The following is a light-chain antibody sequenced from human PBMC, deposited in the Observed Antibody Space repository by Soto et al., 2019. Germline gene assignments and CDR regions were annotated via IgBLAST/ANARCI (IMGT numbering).Light chain of an antibody. CDR3: QQVNSSPFT. J-gene: IGKJ3*01. CDR2: AAS. CDR1: QGISNY. Sequence: DIQLTQSPSFLSASIGDIVTITCRASQGISNYLAWYQQKPGKAPKLLIFAASTLQSGVPSRFSGSGSGTEFTLTISSLQPEDFATYWCQQVNSSPFTFGPGTKVDIK. V-gene: IGKV1-9*01.